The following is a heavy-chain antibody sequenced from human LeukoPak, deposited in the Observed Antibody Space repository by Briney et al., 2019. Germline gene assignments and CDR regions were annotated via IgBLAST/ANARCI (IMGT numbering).Heavy chain of an antibody. Sequence: GGSLRLSCGGFGFIVSGSYMSWLRQAPGKGLEWLAYISSSDYSRYYADSVKGRFTISRDNTKNSLFLQMNSLRDGDTAVYYCARGKRRFDPWGQGTLVTVSS. CDR2: ISSSDYSR. CDR1: GFIVSGSY. V-gene: IGHV3-11*01. D-gene: IGHD3-10*01. J-gene: IGHJ5*02. CDR3: ARGKRRFDP.